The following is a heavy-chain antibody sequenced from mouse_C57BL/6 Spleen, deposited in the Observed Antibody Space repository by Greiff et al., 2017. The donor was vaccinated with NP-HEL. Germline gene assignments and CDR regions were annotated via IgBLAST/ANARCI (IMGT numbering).Heavy chain of an antibody. V-gene: IGHV2-2*01. CDR1: GFSLTSYG. CDR2: IWSGGST. J-gene: IGHJ3*01. CDR3: AGSYYSNYEPAWFAY. D-gene: IGHD2-5*01. Sequence: QVQLQQSGPGLVQPSQSLSITCTVSGFSLTSYGVHWVRQSPGKGLEWLGVIWSGGSTDYNAAFISRLSISKDNTKSQVFFKMNSLQADDTAIYYCAGSYYSNYEPAWFAYWGQGTLVTVSA.